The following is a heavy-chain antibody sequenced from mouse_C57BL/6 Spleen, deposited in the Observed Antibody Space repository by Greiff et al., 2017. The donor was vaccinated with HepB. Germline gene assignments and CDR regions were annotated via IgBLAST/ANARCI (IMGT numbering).Heavy chain of an antibody. Sequence: VQLQQSGAELVKPGASVKISCKASGYAFSSYWMNWVKQRPGKGLEWIGQIYPGDGDTNYNGQFKGKATLTADKSSSTAYMQLSSLTSEDSAVYFCASHYGSSYAMDYWGQGTSVTVSS. CDR2: IYPGDGDT. J-gene: IGHJ4*01. D-gene: IGHD1-1*01. V-gene: IGHV1-80*01. CDR1: GYAFSSYW. CDR3: ASHYGSSYAMDY.